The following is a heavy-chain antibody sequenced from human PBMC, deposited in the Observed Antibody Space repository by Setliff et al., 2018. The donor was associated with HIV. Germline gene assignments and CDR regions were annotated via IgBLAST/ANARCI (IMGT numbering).Heavy chain of an antibody. D-gene: IGHD3-10*01. J-gene: IGHJ4*02. CDR3: ARGLNYYGSGSYLPLGY. V-gene: IGHV4-34*01. CDR1: GGSFNGYY. Sequence: NPSETLSLTCAVYGGSFNGYYWTWIRQPPGKGLEWIGEIDHSGSTTYHASLKSRVTISIDTSKNQISLKLSSVTAADTAVYYCARGLNYYGSGSYLPLGYRGQGTLVTVSS. CDR2: IDHSGST.